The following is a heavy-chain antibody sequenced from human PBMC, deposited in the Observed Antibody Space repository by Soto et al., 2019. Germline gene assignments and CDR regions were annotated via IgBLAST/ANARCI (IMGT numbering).Heavy chain of an antibody. V-gene: IGHV3-7*01. D-gene: IGHD2-21*02. CDR1: GFTFSNSW. CDR2: MNSDGSTK. Sequence: EAQLVESGGGLVQPGGSLRLSCAASGFTFSNSWMTWVRQTPGKGLEWVANMNSDGSTKNYVDSVKGRFTISRDNAQNSLYLQMNSLRAEDTAVFYCARHCHYCIDVWGRGTTVTVSS. J-gene: IGHJ6*03. CDR3: ARHCHYCIDV.